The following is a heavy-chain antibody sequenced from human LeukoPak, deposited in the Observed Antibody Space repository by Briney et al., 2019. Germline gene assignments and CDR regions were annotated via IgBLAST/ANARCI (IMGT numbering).Heavy chain of an antibody. J-gene: IGHJ4*02. CDR1: GGSISSGGYY. Sequence: SQTLSLTCTVSGGSISSGGYYWSWIRQHPGKGLEWIGYIYYSGSTYYNPSLKSRVTISVDTSKNQFSLKLSSVTAADTAVYYCARDKVTLGGVIVDYWGQGTLVTVSS. D-gene: IGHD3-16*02. CDR3: ARDKVTLGGVIVDY. V-gene: IGHV4-31*03. CDR2: IYYSGST.